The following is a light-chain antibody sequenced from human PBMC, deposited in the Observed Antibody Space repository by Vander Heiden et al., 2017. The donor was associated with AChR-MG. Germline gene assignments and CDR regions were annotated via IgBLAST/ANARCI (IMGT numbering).Light chain of an antibody. V-gene: IGKV3-20*01. J-gene: IGKJ1*01. CDR3: QQYGSSPRT. CDR1: QCVSSSY. CDR2: GAS. Sequence: EIVLTQSPVTLSLSPGERATLSCRASQCVSSSYLAWYQQKPGQAPRLLIYGASSRATGIPDRFSGSGSGTDFTLTISRLEPEDFAVYYCQQYGSSPRTFGQGTKVEIK.